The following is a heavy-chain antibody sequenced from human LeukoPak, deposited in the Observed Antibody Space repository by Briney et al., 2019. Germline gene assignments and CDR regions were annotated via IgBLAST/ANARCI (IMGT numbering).Heavy chain of an antibody. CDR2: IIPIFGTA. Sequence: SVKVSCKASGYTFTGYYMHWVRQAPGQGLEWMGGIIPIFGTANYAQKFQGRVTITTDESTSTAYMELSSLRSDDTAVYYCACRGIAAAGTRWFDPWGQGTLVTVSS. J-gene: IGHJ5*02. CDR3: ACRGIAAAGTRWFDP. CDR1: GYTFTGYY. V-gene: IGHV1-69*05. D-gene: IGHD6-13*01.